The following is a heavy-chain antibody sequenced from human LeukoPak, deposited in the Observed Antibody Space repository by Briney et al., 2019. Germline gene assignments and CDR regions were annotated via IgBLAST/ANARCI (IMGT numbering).Heavy chain of an antibody. V-gene: IGHV3-66*01. J-gene: IGHJ4*02. D-gene: IGHD3-22*01. CDR3: ARNLYYYDSSGYYYY. Sequence: SGGSLRLSCAASGFTVSSNYMSWVRQAPGKGLEWVSAIYTGGSTYYAGSVKGRFTISRDNSKSTLYLQMNSLRAEDTAVYYCARNLYYYDSSGYYYYWGQGTLVTVSS. CDR2: IYTGGST. CDR1: GFTVSSNY.